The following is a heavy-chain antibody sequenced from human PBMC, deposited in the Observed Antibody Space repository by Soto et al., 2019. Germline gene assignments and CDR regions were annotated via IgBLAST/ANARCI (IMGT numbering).Heavy chain of an antibody. D-gene: IGHD2-21*02. Sequence: EVQLLDSGGGLVQPGGSLRLSCEASGFTFSSSDTCWVRQAPGKGLEWISSITTSGARTFYADSVKGRFTISRDNSKNTLYLQMNSLRVDDTAVYFCAKGGGGDHGDWGQGTPVAVSS. CDR3: AKGGGGDHGD. J-gene: IGHJ4*02. CDR1: GFTFSSSD. V-gene: IGHV3-23*01. CDR2: ITTSGART.